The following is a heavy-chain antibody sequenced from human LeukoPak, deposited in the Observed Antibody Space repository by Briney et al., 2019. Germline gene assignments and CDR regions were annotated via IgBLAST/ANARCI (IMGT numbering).Heavy chain of an antibody. D-gene: IGHD3-22*01. CDR3: ARVDYYDSSPFDY. V-gene: IGHV4-59*01. CDR2: IYYSGST. CDR1: GGSISSYY. J-gene: IGHJ4*02. Sequence: SETLSLTCTVSGGSISSYYWSWIRQPPGKGLEWIGYIYYSGSTSYNPSLKSRVTISVDTSKNQFSLKLSSVTAADTAVYYCARVDYYDSSPFDYWGQGTLVTVSS.